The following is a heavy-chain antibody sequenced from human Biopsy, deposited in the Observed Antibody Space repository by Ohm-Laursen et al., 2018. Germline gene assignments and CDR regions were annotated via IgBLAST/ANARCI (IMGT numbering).Heavy chain of an antibody. J-gene: IGHJ4*02. CDR3: AKTFHGSSFLYDY. CDR2: LSGSGGTT. D-gene: IGHD2-15*01. Sequence: GSLRLSCTASGFTFSSYGMSWVRQAPGKGLEWVSVLSGSGGTTYYADSVKGRFTISRDNSKNTLYLQMNSLTAEGTAVYYCAKTFHGSSFLYDYWGQGTLVTVSS. V-gene: IGHV3-23*01. CDR1: GFTFSSYG.